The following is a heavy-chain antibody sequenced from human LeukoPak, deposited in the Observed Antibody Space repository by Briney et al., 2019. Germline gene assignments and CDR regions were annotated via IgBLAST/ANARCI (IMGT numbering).Heavy chain of an antibody. CDR3: ARVRGGYGSSWFSNFDF. CDR1: GFSITNNYF. Sequence: SETLSLTCIVSGFSITNNYFWGWIRQPPGKGLEWIGSIFHSGSTYLKPSLESRVTISVDTSKNQFSLRLTSVTAADTAVYYCARVRGGYGSSWFSNFDFWGQGALVAVSS. J-gene: IGHJ4*02. V-gene: IGHV4-38-2*02. CDR2: IFHSGST. D-gene: IGHD6-13*01.